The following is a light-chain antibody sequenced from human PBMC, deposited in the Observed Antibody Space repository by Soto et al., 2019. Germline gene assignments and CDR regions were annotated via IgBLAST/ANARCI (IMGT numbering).Light chain of an antibody. CDR3: AAWDDSLNGFV. CDR2: SDD. CDR1: SSNIGSNT. V-gene: IGLV1-44*01. Sequence: QSVLTQPPSASGTPGQRVTISCSGSSSNIGSNTIHWYQQLPGTAPKLLIHSDDKLPSGVPDRFSGSKSGTSGSLAISGLQSGDEADYYCAAWDDSLNGFVLGAGTKLTVL. J-gene: IGLJ1*01.